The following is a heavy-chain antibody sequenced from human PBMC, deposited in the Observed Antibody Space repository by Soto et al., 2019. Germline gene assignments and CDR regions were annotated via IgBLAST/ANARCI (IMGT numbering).Heavy chain of an antibody. D-gene: IGHD3-3*01. J-gene: IGHJ6*02. CDR1: GGTFSGYA. V-gene: IGHV1-69*13. CDR3: AKLIFGVVHAPLDV. CDR2: IIPIFGTA. Sequence: GASVKVSCKASGGTFSGYAISWVRQAPGQGLEWMGGIIPIFGTANYAQKFQGRVTITADESTSTAYMELSSLRSEDTAVYYCAKLIFGVVHAPLDVWGQGTTVTVSS.